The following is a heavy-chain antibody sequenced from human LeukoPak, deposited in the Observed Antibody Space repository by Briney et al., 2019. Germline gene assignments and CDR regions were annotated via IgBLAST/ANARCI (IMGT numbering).Heavy chain of an antibody. CDR2: INGSGGRI. CDR1: GFTFSSYA. J-gene: IGHJ4*02. V-gene: IGHV3-23*01. D-gene: IGHD2-15*01. CDR3: AKTLGYCSGGSCYSGVIDY. Sequence: GGSLRLSCAASGFTFSSYAMSWVRQAPGKGLEWVSAINGSGGRIYYADSMKGRFTISRDNSKNTLYLQMNSLRAENTAVYYWAKTLGYCSGGSCYSGVIDYWGQGTLVTVSS.